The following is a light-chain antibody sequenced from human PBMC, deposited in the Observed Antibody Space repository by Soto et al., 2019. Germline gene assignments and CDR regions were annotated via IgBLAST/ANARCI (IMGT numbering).Light chain of an antibody. CDR3: QQFFRLPRT. J-gene: IGKJ4*01. Sequence: EIVMTQSPDSLSLSLGERATFSCKSSQSVLDTSNKANYLAWYQQKPGQSPKLLIYWGSTRQSGVPDRFSGTGSGTDFTLTIASLQAEDVAVYYCQQFFRLPRTFGGGTKVDIK. CDR1: QSVLDTSNKANY. V-gene: IGKV4-1*01. CDR2: WGS.